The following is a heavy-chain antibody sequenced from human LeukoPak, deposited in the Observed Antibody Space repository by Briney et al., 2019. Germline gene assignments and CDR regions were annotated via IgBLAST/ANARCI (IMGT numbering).Heavy chain of an antibody. V-gene: IGHV3-23*01. CDR2: IRGNSERT. Sequence: GGSLRLSWVASGFSFSAYAITWVRQAPGKGMEWVSAIRGNSERTYYADSVRGRFTISRDNSKDTSYLQISSLRVEDTAVYYCAREQSGTRGWYTVDYWGQGTLVAVSS. CDR1: GFSFSAYA. D-gene: IGHD6-19*01. J-gene: IGHJ4*02. CDR3: AREQSGTRGWYTVDY.